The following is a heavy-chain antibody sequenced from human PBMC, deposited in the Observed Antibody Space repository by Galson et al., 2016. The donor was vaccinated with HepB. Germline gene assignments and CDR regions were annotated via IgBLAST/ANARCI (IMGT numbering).Heavy chain of an antibody. V-gene: IGHV3-23*01. CDR3: VQGSTAPAV. CDR2: IIRSGDST. D-gene: IGHD1-26*01. Sequence: SLRLSCAASGFTFSNYGMTWFRQAPGKGLEGVSSIIRSGDSTDYADSVKGRFTIYRDNSKNTLSLQMTSQTADDTALYYCVQGSTAPAVWGKGTTVTVSS. CDR1: GFTFSNYG. J-gene: IGHJ6*04.